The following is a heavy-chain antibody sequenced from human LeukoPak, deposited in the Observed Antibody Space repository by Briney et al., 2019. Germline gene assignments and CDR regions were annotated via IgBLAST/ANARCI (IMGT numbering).Heavy chain of an antibody. D-gene: IGHD1-14*01. Sequence: ASVKVSCKASGYSFTSYGFSWVRQAPGQGLEWLGWISAYDGGTNYEQKFQGRLTMTTETSTTTAYMELRSLRSDDTAVYYCARLARYHLLEASDTWGQGTMVTVSS. CDR2: ISAYDGGT. J-gene: IGHJ3*02. CDR1: GYSFTSYG. V-gene: IGHV1-18*01. CDR3: ARLARYHLLEASDT.